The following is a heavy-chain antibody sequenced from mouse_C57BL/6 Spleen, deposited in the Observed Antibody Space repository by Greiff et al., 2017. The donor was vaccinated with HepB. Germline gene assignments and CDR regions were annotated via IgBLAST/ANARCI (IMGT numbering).Heavy chain of an antibody. J-gene: IGHJ1*03. CDR2: ISSGGSYT. V-gene: IGHV5-6*01. Sequence: EVQVVESGGDLVKPGGSLKLSCAASGFTFSSYGMSWVRPTPDQRLEWVATISSGGSYTYYPDSVKGRVTISRDNAKNPLYLQMSSLKSEDTALYYCARHNDGSSARWYVDVWGKGTTVTVAS. CDR1: GFTFSSYG. CDR3: ARHNDGSSARWYVDV. D-gene: IGHD1-1*01.